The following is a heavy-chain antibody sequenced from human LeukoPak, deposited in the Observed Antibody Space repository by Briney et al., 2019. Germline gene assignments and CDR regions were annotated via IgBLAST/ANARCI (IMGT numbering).Heavy chain of an antibody. J-gene: IGHJ4*02. CDR1: GFTFSNYA. Sequence: PGGSLRLSCAASGFTFSNYAMHWVRQAPGKGLQYVSDISSNGGSTYYADSVKGRFTISRDNAKNSLYLQMNSPRAEDTAVYFCARVGALSSSWLLYWGQGTLVTVSS. V-gene: IGHV3-64*02. D-gene: IGHD6-13*01. CDR3: ARVGALSSSWLLY. CDR2: ISSNGGST.